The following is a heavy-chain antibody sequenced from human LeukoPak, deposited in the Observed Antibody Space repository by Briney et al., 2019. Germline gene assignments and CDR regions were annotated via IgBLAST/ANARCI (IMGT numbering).Heavy chain of an antibody. CDR3: ARDSRRDGYNLDY. D-gene: IGHD5-24*01. CDR2: IYISGST. J-gene: IGHJ4*02. Sequence: KSSETLSLTCTVSGGSFSSGLYYWTWIRQPAGKGLEWIGRIYISGSTNYNPSLKSRVTISRDTSKNGFSLKLSSVTAADTAVYYCARDSRRDGYNLDYWGRGTLVTVSS. V-gene: IGHV4-61*02. CDR1: GGSFSSGLYY.